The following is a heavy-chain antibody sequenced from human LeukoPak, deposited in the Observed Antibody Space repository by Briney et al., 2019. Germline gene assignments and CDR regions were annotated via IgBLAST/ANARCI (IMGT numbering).Heavy chain of an antibody. J-gene: IGHJ5*02. CDR3: ARSQLEGDWLDP. V-gene: IGHV5-51*01. CDR1: GNNFPTYW. D-gene: IGHD1-1*01. CDR2: IYPGDSDI. Sequence: GASLKISCKASGNNFPTYWSGWLRQMPGKGLKLMGIIYPGDSDIRYSPSFEGHVTISADRSISTAYLQWSSLKASDTAMYYCARSQLEGDWLDPWGQGTLVTVSS.